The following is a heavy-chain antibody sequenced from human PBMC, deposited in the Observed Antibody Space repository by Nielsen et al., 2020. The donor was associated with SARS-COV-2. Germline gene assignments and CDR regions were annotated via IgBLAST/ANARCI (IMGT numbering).Heavy chain of an antibody. CDR2: ISEGRGRT. CDR3: ASPLGDAFDI. J-gene: IGHJ3*02. Sequence: GESLKISCAASGFTFSSYAMHWVRQAPGKGLEWVSSISEGRGRTYYADSVQGRFTISRDNAKNSLYLQMNSLRAEDTALYYCASPLGDAFDIWGQGTMVTVSS. V-gene: IGHV3-23*01. D-gene: IGHD3-16*01. CDR1: GFTFSSYA.